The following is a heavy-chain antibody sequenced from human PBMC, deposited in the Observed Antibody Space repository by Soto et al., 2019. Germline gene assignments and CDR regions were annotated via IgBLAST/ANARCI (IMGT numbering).Heavy chain of an antibody. Sequence: QVQLVESGGGVVQPGRSLRLSCAVSGFTYSSYGMHWVRQAPGKGLEWVAVIWYDGSNKYYADSVKGRFIISRDDSKNTLSLQMNSLRAEDTAVYYGARDSAWLFDSWGQGTLVTVSS. CDR1: GFTYSSYG. D-gene: IGHD5-12*01. CDR3: ARDSAWLFDS. CDR2: IWYDGSNK. V-gene: IGHV3-33*01. J-gene: IGHJ4*02.